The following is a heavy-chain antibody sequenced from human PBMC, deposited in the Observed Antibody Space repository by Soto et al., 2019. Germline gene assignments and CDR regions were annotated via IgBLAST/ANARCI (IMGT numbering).Heavy chain of an antibody. CDR2: ISSTSTYI. D-gene: IGHD4-17*01. Sequence: PGGSLRLSCAASGFTFTTYTMNWVRQAPGKGLEWVSSISSTSTYIYYSDSVKGRFTISRDNAENSLYLQMHSLRAEDTAVYYCARDYYGDYFFDYWGQGALVTVSS. CDR1: GFTFTTYT. J-gene: IGHJ4*02. CDR3: ARDYYGDYFFDY. V-gene: IGHV3-21*01.